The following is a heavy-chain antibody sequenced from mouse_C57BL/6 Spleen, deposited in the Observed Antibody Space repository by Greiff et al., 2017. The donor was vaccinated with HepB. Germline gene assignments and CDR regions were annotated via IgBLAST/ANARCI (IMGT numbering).Heavy chain of an antibody. J-gene: IGHJ2*01. D-gene: IGHD1-1*01. CDR1: GYSFTGYY. V-gene: IGHV1-42*01. CDR2: INPSTGGT. Sequence: VQLQQSGPELVKPGASVKISCKASGYSFTGYYMNWVKQSPEKSLEWIGEINPSTGGTTYNQKFKAKATLTVDKSSSTAYMQLKSLTSEDSAVYYCARSYYYGSSYWYFDYWGQGTTLTVSS. CDR3: ARSYYYGSSYWYFDY.